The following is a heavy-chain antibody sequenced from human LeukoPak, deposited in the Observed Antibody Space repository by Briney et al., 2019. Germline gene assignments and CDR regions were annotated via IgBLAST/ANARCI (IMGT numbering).Heavy chain of an antibody. V-gene: IGHV3-30-3*01. Sequence: PGRSLRLSCAASGFTFSSYAMHWVRQAPGKGLEWVAVISYDGSNKYYADSVKGRFTISRDNSKNTLYLQMNSLRAEDTAVYYCARDRRYYGSGSYYDLLDYWGQGTLVTVSS. J-gene: IGHJ4*02. CDR1: GFTFSSYA. CDR2: ISYDGSNK. CDR3: ARDRRYYGSGSYYDLLDY. D-gene: IGHD3-10*01.